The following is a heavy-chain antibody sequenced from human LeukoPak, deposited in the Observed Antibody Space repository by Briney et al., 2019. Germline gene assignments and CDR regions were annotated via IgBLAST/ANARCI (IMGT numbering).Heavy chain of an antibody. V-gene: IGHV3-30*02. D-gene: IGHD6-19*01. Sequence: PGGSLRLSCAASGFTFSSYGMHWVRQAPGKGLEWVAFIRYDGSNKNYADSVKGRFTISRDNSKNTLYLQMNSLRAEDTAVYYCAKDRSSGWRNLLDYWGQGTLVTVSS. CDR3: AKDRSSGWRNLLDY. CDR1: GFTFSSYG. CDR2: IRYDGSNK. J-gene: IGHJ4*02.